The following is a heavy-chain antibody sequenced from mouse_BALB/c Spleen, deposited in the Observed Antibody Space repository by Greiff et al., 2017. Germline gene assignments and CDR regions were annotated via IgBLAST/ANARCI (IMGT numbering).Heavy chain of an antibody. V-gene: IGHV5-6*03. D-gene: IGHD1-1*01. CDR2: ISSGGSYT. Sequence: DVKLVESGGGLVKPGGSLKLSCAASGFTFSSYGMSWVRQTPDKRLEWVATISSGGSYTYYPDSVKGRFTISRDNAKNTLYLQMSSLKSEDTAMYYCASYYYGSSYGFAYWGQGTLVTVSA. CDR3: ASYYYGSSYGFAY. J-gene: IGHJ3*01. CDR1: GFTFSSYG.